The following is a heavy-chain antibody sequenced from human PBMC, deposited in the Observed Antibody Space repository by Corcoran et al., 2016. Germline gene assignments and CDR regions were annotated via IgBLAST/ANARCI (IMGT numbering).Heavy chain of an antibody. CDR2: ISAYNGNT. Sequence: QVQLVQYGAEVKKPGASVKVSCTASGYTFTSYGLSWVRQAPGQGLEWMGWISAYNGNTNYAQKLQGRVTMTTDTSTSTAHMELRSLRSDDTAVYYCARAWYCSSTSCYTLLDYWGQGTLVTVSA. V-gene: IGHV1-18*01. J-gene: IGHJ4*02. CDR1: GYTFTSYG. D-gene: IGHD2-2*02. CDR3: ARAWYCSSTSCYTLLDY.